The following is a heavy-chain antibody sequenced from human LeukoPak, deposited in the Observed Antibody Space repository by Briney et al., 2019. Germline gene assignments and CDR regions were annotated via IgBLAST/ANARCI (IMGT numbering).Heavy chain of an antibody. CDR3: TRDDFWSGYLDY. V-gene: IGHV4-61*02. CDR1: AGSISSTNYS. Sequence: SQTLSLTCTLAAGSISSTNYSWSWIRQPAGKGLEWIGRIYASGSTNYNPSLKSRVTMSLDTSKNQFSLKLSCVTAADTAVYYCTRDDFWSGYLDYWGQGTLVTVSS. CDR2: IYASGST. J-gene: IGHJ4*02. D-gene: IGHD3-3*01.